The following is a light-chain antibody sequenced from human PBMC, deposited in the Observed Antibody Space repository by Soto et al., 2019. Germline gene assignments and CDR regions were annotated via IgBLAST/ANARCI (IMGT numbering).Light chain of an antibody. V-gene: IGKV3-15*01. Sequence: EIVMTQSPATLSVSPGERATLSCRASQSVSSNLAWYQQKPGQAPRLVIYGASTRATGFPARFSGSGSGTEFTLTISSLQPEDFAVYYCHQYNSWPPYTFGQGTKLEIK. CDR3: HQYNSWPPYT. CDR1: QSVSSN. J-gene: IGKJ2*01. CDR2: GAS.